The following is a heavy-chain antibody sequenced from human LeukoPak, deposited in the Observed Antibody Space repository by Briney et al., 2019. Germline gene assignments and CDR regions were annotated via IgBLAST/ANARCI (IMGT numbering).Heavy chain of an antibody. CDR2: IYQSGST. Sequence: SETLSLTCAVSGYSISSGYYWGWLRQPPGKGLEWIETIYQSGSTYYNPSLKSRVTISVDTSENQLSLELTSVTAADTVVYYCARTGTGNYFDYWGQGTLVTVSS. CDR1: GYSISSGYY. D-gene: IGHD1-14*01. CDR3: ARTGTGNYFDY. V-gene: IGHV4-38-2*01. J-gene: IGHJ4*02.